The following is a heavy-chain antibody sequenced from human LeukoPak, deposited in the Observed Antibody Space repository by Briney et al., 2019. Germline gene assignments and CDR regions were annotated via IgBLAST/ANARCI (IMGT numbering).Heavy chain of an antibody. CDR2: IYYSGST. V-gene: IGHV4-59*01. CDR1: GGSISSYY. CDR3: ARESHNSYPDY. D-gene: IGHD5-24*01. J-gene: IGHJ4*02. Sequence: SETPSLTCTVSGGSISSYYWSWIRQPPGKGLEWIGYIYYSGSTNYNPSLKSRVTISVDTSKNQFSLKLSSVTAADTAVYYCARESHNSYPDYWGQGTLVTVSS.